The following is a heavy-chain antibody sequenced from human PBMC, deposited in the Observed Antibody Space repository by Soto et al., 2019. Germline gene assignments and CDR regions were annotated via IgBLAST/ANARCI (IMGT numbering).Heavy chain of an antibody. V-gene: IGHV3-23*01. Sequence: EVKLLESGGGLVQPGGSLRLSCVASGFSISSYAMNWVRQAPGKGLEWVSGFSGPGDDTYYADSVKGRLTISRDNSKNTLYLQMSSLRAEDTAVYYCANRTHGFDVWGQGTMVTVSS. CDR2: FSGPGDDT. CDR3: ANRTHGFDV. CDR1: GFSISSYA. J-gene: IGHJ3*01.